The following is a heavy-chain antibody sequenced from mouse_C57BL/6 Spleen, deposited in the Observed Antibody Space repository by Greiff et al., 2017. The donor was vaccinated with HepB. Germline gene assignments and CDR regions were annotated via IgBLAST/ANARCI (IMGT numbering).Heavy chain of an antibody. Sequence: QVQLKESGAELVKPGASVKLSCKASGYTFTSYWMHWVKQRPGRGLEWIGRIDPNSGGTKYNEKFKSKATLTVDKPSSTAYMQLSSLTSEDSAVYYCARDTLYYDYDVGNFDYWGQGTTLTVSS. V-gene: IGHV1-72*01. CDR3: ARDTLYYDYDVGNFDY. CDR2: IDPNSGGT. D-gene: IGHD2-4*01. CDR1: GYTFTSYW. J-gene: IGHJ2*01.